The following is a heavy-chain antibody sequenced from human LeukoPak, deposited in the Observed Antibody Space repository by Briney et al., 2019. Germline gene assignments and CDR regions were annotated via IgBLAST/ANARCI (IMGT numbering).Heavy chain of an antibody. D-gene: IGHD4-17*01. CDR1: GGSISSGGYY. J-gene: IGHJ5*02. CDR3: ARSPLEATYGDYEGSWFDP. V-gene: IGHV4-31*03. CDR2: IYYSGST. Sequence: SETLSLTCTVSGGSISSGGYYWSWIRQHPGKGLEWIGYIYYSGSTYYNPPLKSRVTISVDTSKNQFSLKLSSVTAADTAVYYCARSPLEATYGDYEGSWFDPWGQGTLVTVSS.